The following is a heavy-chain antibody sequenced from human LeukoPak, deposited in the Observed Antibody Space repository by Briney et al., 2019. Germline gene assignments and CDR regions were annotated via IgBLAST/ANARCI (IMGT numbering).Heavy chain of an antibody. D-gene: IGHD3-10*01. Sequence: GGSLSLSCAASGFTFSGYYMSWVRQAPGKGLEGVSYISSSGSSIYYADSVKGRFTISRDNAKNSLYLQMNSLRAEDTAVYYCARERRFGELFVAGYYYGMDVWGQGTTVTVSS. J-gene: IGHJ6*02. V-gene: IGHV3-11*01. CDR3: ARERRFGELFVAGYYYGMDV. CDR1: GFTFSGYY. CDR2: ISSSGSSI.